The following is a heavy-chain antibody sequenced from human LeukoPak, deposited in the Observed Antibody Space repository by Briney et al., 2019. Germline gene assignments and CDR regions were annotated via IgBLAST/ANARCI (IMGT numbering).Heavy chain of an antibody. CDR3: ARAAVRGLYY. CDR1: GYTFTGFY. Sequence: ASVKVSCKVSGYTFTGFYLHWVRQAPGQGLEWMGRINPNSGDTNYAQKFQGRVTMTRDTSSSTAYMELSRLRSDDTAVYYCARAAVRGLYYWGQGTLVTVSS. V-gene: IGHV1-2*06. CDR2: INPNSGDT. J-gene: IGHJ4*02. D-gene: IGHD3-10*01.